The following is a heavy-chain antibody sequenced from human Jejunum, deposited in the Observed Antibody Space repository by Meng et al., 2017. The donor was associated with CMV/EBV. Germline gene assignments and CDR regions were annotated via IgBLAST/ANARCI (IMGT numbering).Heavy chain of an antibody. V-gene: IGHV5-51*01. J-gene: IGHJ5*02. CDR1: GYDFPGWW. Sequence: SGYDFPGWWIGCVRQMPGKGLEWMGIIYPGDSQTIYSPSFQGQVTFSADKSVTTAYLQWTSLKASDTAIYYCARFAGPSFQSNRFDPWGQGTLVTVSS. CDR2: IYPGDSQT. CDR3: ARFAGPSFQSNRFDP.